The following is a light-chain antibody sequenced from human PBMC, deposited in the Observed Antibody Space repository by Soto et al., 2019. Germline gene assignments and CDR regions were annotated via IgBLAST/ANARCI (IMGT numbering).Light chain of an antibody. Sequence: HSVLTQPASVSGSPGQSITISCTGTSSDIGRYKFVSWFQQHPGKAPKLMIFEGTNRPSGISNRFSGSKSGNTASLTISGLQAEDEAIYFCSSSTNTNTLVIFGGGTKLTVL. CDR1: SSDIGRYKF. CDR2: EGT. V-gene: IGLV2-14*01. J-gene: IGLJ2*01. CDR3: SSSTNTNTLVI.